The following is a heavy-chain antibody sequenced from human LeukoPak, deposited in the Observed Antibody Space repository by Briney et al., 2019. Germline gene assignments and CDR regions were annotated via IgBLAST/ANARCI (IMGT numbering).Heavy chain of an antibody. CDR1: GFTFSNYW. V-gene: IGHV3-74*01. CDR3: VRDQSLWALDI. D-gene: IGHD1-26*01. Sequence: GGSLRLSCAASGFTFSNYWMHWVRQAPGKGLMWVSRIKGDGIDTIGADFVKGRFTTPRDNAKNTLYLQMNSLRAKDTATYYCVRDQSLWALDIWGQGTTVTVSS. CDR2: IKGDGIDT. J-gene: IGHJ3*02.